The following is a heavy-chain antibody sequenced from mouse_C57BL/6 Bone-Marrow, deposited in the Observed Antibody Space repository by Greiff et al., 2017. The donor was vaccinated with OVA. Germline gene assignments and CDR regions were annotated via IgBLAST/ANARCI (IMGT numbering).Heavy chain of an antibody. CDR3: ARERGYYWYFDV. V-gene: IGHV1-78*01. CDR1: GYTFTDHT. Sequence: QVQLKESDAELVKPGASVKLSCKVSGYTFTDHTIHWMKQRPEQGLEWIGYIYPRDGSTKYNEKFKGKATLTADKSSSTAYMQINSLASDDSAVYVCARERGYYWYFDVWGTGTTVTVSS. CDR2: IYPRDGST. J-gene: IGHJ1*03.